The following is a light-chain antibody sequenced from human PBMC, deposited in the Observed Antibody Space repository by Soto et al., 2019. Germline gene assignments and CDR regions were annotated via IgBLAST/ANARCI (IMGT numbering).Light chain of an antibody. CDR1: SFNIGSNT. V-gene: IGLV1-44*01. J-gene: IGLJ1*01. Sequence: QSVLTQPLSASGTPGQRVTISCSGSSFNIGSNTVNWYQQVPGTAPKLLIYSNDQRPSGVPDRFSGSKSGTSASLAISGLQSEDEADYHCAAWDDSLNGYVFGTGTKLTV. CDR2: SND. CDR3: AAWDDSLNGYV.